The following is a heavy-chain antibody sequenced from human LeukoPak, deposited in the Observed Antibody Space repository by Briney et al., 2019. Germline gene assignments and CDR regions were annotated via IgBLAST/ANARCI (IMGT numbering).Heavy chain of an antibody. Sequence: GESLQISCKGSGYSFTSYWIGWVRQMPGKGLEWMGIIYPGDSDTRYSPSFQGQVTISADKSISTAYLQWSSLKASDTAMYYCARLGYSGYDDYYFDYWGQGTLVTVSS. CDR3: ARLGYSGYDDYYFDY. V-gene: IGHV5-51*01. CDR2: IYPGDSDT. D-gene: IGHD5-12*01. CDR1: GYSFTSYW. J-gene: IGHJ4*02.